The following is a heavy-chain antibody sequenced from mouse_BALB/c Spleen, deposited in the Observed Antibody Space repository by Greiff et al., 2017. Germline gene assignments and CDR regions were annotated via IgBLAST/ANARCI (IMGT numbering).Heavy chain of an antibody. CDR1: GYAFSSYW. CDR2: IYPGDGDT. D-gene: IGHD5-5*01. V-gene: IGHV1-80*01. CDR3: ARGGLPHYFDS. Sequence: QVQLQQSGAELVRPGSSVKISCKASGYAFSSYWMNWVKQRPGQGLEWIGQIYPGDGDTNYNGKFKGKATLTADKSSSTAYMQLSSLTSEDSAVYFCARGGLPHYFDSRGQDTPLTVSS. J-gene: IGHJ2*01.